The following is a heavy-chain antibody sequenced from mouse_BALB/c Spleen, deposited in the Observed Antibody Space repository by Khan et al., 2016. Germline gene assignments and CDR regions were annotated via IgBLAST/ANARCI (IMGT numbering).Heavy chain of an antibody. J-gene: IGHJ1*01. CDR2: INTYTGEP. Sequence: LVESGPELKKPGETVKISCKASGYTFTNYGMNWVKQAPGKGLKWMGWINTYTGEPTYADDFKGRFAFSLETSASTAYLQINNLKNEDTATYFCARTYYYGSSYRYFDVWGAGTTVTVSS. V-gene: IGHV9-3-1*01. D-gene: IGHD1-1*01. CDR3: ARTYYYGSSYRYFDV. CDR1: GYTFTNYG.